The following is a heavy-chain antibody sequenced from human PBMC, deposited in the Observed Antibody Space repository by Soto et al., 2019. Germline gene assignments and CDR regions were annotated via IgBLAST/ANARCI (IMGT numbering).Heavy chain of an antibody. CDR2: MNPNSGNT. V-gene: IGHV1-8*01. CDR1: GYTFTSYD. D-gene: IGHD2-2*01. J-gene: IGHJ6*03. CDR3: ARGFRYCSSTSCPHRAYYYYMDV. Sequence: ASVKVSCKASGYTFTSYDINWVRQATGQGLEWMGWMNPNSGNTGYAQKFQGRVTMTRNTSISTAYMELSSLRSEDTAVYYCARGFRYCSSTSCPHRAYYYYMDVWGKGTTVTVSS.